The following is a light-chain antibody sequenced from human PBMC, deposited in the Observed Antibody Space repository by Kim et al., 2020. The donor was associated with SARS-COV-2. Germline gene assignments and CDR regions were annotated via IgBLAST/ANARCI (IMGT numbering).Light chain of an antibody. CDR2: KDS. CDR1: VLAKKY. Sequence: SYELRQPSSVSVSPGQTARITCSGDVLAKKYARWFQQKPGQAPVLVIYKDSERPSGIPERFSGSSSGTTVTLTISGAQVEDEADYYCYSAADNNVVFGGGTQLTVL. CDR3: YSAADNNVV. V-gene: IGLV3-27*01. J-gene: IGLJ2*01.